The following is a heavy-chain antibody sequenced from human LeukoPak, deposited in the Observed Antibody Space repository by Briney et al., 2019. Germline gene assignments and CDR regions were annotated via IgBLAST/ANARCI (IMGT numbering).Heavy chain of an antibody. D-gene: IGHD2-2*02. CDR3: ARGNTALGY. Sequence: SETLSLTCSVSGGSISSYYWSWIRQPPGKGLEWIGYIYYSGSTNYNPSLKSRVTISVDTSKNQFSLKLSSVTTADTAVYYCARGNTALGYWGQGTLVTVSS. V-gene: IGHV4-59*01. J-gene: IGHJ4*02. CDR1: GGSISSYY. CDR2: IYYSGST.